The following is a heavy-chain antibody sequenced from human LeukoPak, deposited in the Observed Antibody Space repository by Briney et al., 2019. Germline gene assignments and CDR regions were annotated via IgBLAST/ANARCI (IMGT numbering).Heavy chain of an antibody. J-gene: IGHJ4*02. CDR2: ISYDGSNK. Sequence: PGRSLRLPCAASGFTFSSYGMHWVRQAPGKGLEWVAVISYDGSNKYYADSVKGRFTISRDSSKNTLYLQMNSLRAEDTAVYYCAKDLPDYGDYLYYFDYWGQGTLVTVSS. V-gene: IGHV3-30*18. CDR3: AKDLPDYGDYLYYFDY. CDR1: GFTFSSYG. D-gene: IGHD4-17*01.